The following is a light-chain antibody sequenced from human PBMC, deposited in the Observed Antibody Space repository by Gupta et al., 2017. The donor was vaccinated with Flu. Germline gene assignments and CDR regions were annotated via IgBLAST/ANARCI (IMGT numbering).Light chain of an antibody. CDR1: NIDVDNFRF. CDR2: EDN. Sequence: QSALTQPAYVSGSPGQSITISCRGANIDVDNFRFVSWYQQHAGKVPKLLISEDNKRPAVVSYRFSGSKSGNTASLTISGLQAEDEAHYYCFSYVGSSSWVFGGGTKLTV. J-gene: IGLJ3*02. V-gene: IGLV2-23*01. CDR3: FSYVGSSSWV.